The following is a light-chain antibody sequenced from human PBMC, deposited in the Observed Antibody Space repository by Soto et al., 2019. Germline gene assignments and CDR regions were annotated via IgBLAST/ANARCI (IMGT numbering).Light chain of an antibody. CDR1: QSVSSSY. CDR3: QQYDTSPWT. Sequence: EIVLTQSPGTLSLSPGDRATLSCRASQSVSSSYLAWYQHKPGQAPRLLIYGASSRAPGIPDRFSGSGSGTDFTLTISRLEPEDFAVYYCQQYDTSPWTFGQGTQVEIK. J-gene: IGKJ1*01. CDR2: GAS. V-gene: IGKV3-20*01.